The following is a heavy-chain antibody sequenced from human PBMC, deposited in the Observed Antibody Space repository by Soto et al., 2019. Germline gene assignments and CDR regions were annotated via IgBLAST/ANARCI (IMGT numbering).Heavy chain of an antibody. Sequence: SETLSLTCTVSGGSISSGGYYWSWIRQHPGKGLEWIGYIYYSGSTYYNPSLKSRVTISVDTSKNQFSLKLSSVTAADTAVYYCARHRNPPYYFDYWGQGTLVTVSS. CDR1: GGSISSGGYY. CDR3: ARHRNPPYYFDY. CDR2: IYYSGST. J-gene: IGHJ4*02. V-gene: IGHV4-31*03.